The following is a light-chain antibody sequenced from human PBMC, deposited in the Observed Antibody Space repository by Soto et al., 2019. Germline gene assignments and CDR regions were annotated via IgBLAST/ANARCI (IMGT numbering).Light chain of an antibody. CDR1: SSDVGGYNY. Sequence: QSALTQPRSVSGSPGQSVTISCTGTSSDVGGYNYVSWYQQHPGKAPKLMIYAVNARPSGVPDRFSGSKSGNTASLTISGLQAEDEADYYCCLYAGSYTYVFGTGTKLTVL. CDR2: AVN. J-gene: IGLJ1*01. CDR3: CLYAGSYTYV. V-gene: IGLV2-11*01.